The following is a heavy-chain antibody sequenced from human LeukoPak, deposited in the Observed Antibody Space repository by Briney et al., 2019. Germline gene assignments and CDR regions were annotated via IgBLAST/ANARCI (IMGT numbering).Heavy chain of an antibody. J-gene: IGHJ5*02. CDR1: GYTFTGYY. V-gene: IGHV1-2*06. Sequence: PGASVKVSCKASGYTFTGYYMHWVRQAPGQGLEWMGRINPNSGGTNYAQKFQGRVTMTRDTSISTAYMELSRLRSDDTAVYYCARDVLAARPLVGWFDPWGQGTLVTVSS. D-gene: IGHD6-6*01. CDR3: ARDVLAARPLVGWFDP. CDR2: INPNSGGT.